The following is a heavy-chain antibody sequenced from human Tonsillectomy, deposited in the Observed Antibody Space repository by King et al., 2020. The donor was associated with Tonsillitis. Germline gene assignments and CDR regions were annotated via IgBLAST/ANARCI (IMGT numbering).Heavy chain of an antibody. D-gene: IGHD3-10*01. J-gene: IGHJ4*02. CDR1: GFTFSSYS. CDR3: AREGLYGSGSYYPDY. Sequence: QLVQSGGGLVKPGGSLRLSCAASGFTFSSYSMNWVRQAPGKGLEWVSSISSSGSYIYYADSVKGRFTISRDNAKNSLYLQMNSLGAEDTAVYYCAREGLYGSGSYYPDYWGQGTLVTVSS. V-gene: IGHV3-21*01. CDR2: ISSSGSYI.